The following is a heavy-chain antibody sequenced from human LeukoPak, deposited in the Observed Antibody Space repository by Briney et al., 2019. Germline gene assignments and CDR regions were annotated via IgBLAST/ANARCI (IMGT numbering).Heavy chain of an antibody. V-gene: IGHV3-23*01. CDR1: GFTFSSYA. D-gene: IGHD5-12*01. CDR3: AKLGRGPESAFDI. Sequence: PGGSLRLSCAASGFTFSSYAMSWVRQAPGKGLEWVSAISGSGGSTYYADSVKGQFTISRDNSKNTLYLQMNSLRAEDTAVYYCAKLGRGPESAFDIWGQGTMVTVSS. CDR2: ISGSGGST. J-gene: IGHJ3*02.